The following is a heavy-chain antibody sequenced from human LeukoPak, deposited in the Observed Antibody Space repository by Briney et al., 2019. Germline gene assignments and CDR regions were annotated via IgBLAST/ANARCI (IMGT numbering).Heavy chain of an antibody. V-gene: IGHV1-2*02. D-gene: IGHD3-10*01. CDR3: ARAKTWELGYFDY. CDR2: INPNSGGT. J-gene: IGHJ4*02. CDR1: GYTFTGYY. Sequence: ASVKVSCKASGYTFTGYYMHWARQAPGQGLEWMGWINPNSGGTNYAQKFQGRVTMTRDTSNSTAYMELSRLRSDDTAVYYCARAKTWELGYFDYWGQGTLVIVS.